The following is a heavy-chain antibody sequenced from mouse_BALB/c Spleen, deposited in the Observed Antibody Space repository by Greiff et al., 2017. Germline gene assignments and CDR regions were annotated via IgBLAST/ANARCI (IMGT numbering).Heavy chain of an antibody. J-gene: IGHJ4*01. CDR3: ARNYDYDGAMDY. Sequence: DVMLVESGGGLVKPGGSLKLSCAASGFTFSSYAMSWVRQTPEKRLEWVATISSGGSYTYYPDSVKGRFTISRDNAKNTLYLQMSSLRSEDTAMYYCARNYDYDGAMDYWGQGTSVTVSS. CDR1: GFTFSSYA. CDR2: ISSGGSYT. D-gene: IGHD2-4*01. V-gene: IGHV5-9-1*01.